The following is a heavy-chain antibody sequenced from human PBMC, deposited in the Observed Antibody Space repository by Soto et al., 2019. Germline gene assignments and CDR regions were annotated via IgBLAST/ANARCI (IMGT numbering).Heavy chain of an antibody. J-gene: IGHJ4*02. CDR1: GFTFSSYA. Sequence: DVQLLESGGGLVQPGGSLRLSCAASGFTFSSYAMSWVRQAPGKGLEWGSVLSESDDSAYYADSVKGRFTISRDNSQKTLYRQMNSLRAEDTAVYYCAKDLFQYDISGDYAAVCYFDQWGPGILVTVSS. D-gene: IGHD3-22*01. CDR3: AKDLFQYDISGDYAAVCYFDQ. CDR2: LSESDDSA. V-gene: IGHV3-23*01.